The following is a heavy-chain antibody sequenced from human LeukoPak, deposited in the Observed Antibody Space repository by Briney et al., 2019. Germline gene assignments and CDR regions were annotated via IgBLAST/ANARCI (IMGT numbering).Heavy chain of an antibody. CDR3: AKGRYGDYARYLDV. Sequence: GGSLRLSCAASGFRFRSYAMSWVRQPPGKGLEWDSGISGSGDSTYYADSVKGRLTISRDNSKNTLYLQMNSLRAEDTAVYYCAKGRYGDYARYLDVWGQGTTVTVSS. CDR2: ISGSGDST. V-gene: IGHV3-23*01. CDR1: GFRFRSYA. J-gene: IGHJ6*02. D-gene: IGHD4-17*01.